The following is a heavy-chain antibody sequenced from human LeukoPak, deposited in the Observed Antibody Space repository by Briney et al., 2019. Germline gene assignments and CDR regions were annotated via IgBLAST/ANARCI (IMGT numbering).Heavy chain of an antibody. CDR1: GGSVSSGSYY. Sequence: PSETLSLTCTVSGGSVSSGSYYWSWIRQPPGKGLEWIGYIYYSGSTNYNPSLKSRVTVSVDTSKNQFSLKLSSVTAADTAVYYCARDAIVGARWVFDYWGQGTLVTVSS. V-gene: IGHV4-61*01. D-gene: IGHD1-26*01. CDR2: IYYSGST. J-gene: IGHJ4*02. CDR3: ARDAIVGARWVFDY.